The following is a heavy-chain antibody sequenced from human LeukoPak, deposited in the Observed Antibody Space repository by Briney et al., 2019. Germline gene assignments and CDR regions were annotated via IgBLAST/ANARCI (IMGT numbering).Heavy chain of an antibody. V-gene: IGHV4-4*07. CDR2: IYTSGST. D-gene: IGHD3-3*01. Sequence: SETLSLTCTVSGGSISSYYWSWIRQPAGKGLEWIGRIYTSGSTNYNPSLKSRVTMSVDTSKNQFSLKLSSVTAADTAVYYCARDSYDFWSGALAYFDYWGQGTLVTVSS. J-gene: IGHJ4*02. CDR3: ARDSYDFWSGALAYFDY. CDR1: GGSISSYY.